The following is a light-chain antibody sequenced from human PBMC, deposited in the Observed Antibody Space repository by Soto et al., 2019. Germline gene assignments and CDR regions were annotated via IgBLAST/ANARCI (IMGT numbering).Light chain of an antibody. CDR2: SDD. J-gene: IGLJ3*02. CDR3: TTWDDSLSGFV. CDR1: SSNIGGNT. V-gene: IGLV1-44*01. Sequence: QSVLTQPPSASGTPGQRVTISCSGSSSNIGGNTVNWYLHLPGASPKLLIYSDDQRPSGVPDRFSGSKSGSSVSLAISGLQSDEEADYYCTTWDDSLSGFVFGGGTKLTVL.